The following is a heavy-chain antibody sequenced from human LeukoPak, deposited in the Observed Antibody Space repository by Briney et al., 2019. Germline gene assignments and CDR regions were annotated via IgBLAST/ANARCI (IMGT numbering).Heavy chain of an antibody. Sequence: ASVKVSCKASGYTFTSYGISWVRQAPGQGLEWMGWISAYNGNTNYALKLQGRVTMTTDTSTSTAYMELRSLRSDDTAVYYCARDVFLEWFEDYMDVWGKGTTVTVSS. D-gene: IGHD3-3*01. CDR3: ARDVFLEWFEDYMDV. CDR2: ISAYNGNT. CDR1: GYTFTSYG. J-gene: IGHJ6*03. V-gene: IGHV1-18*01.